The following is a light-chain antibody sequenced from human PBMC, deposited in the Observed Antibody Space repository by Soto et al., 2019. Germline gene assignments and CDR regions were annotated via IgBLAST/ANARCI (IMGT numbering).Light chain of an antibody. Sequence: EIVLTQSPGTLSLSPGERATLSCRASQSVSSSYLAWYQQKPGQAPRLLIYGASSRATSIPNRFSGSGSGKDFTLTIRRLEHEDVAVYYCQQYGSSAWTFGEGTKVEIK. CDR2: GAS. CDR1: QSVSSSY. CDR3: QQYGSSAWT. J-gene: IGKJ1*01. V-gene: IGKV3-20*01.